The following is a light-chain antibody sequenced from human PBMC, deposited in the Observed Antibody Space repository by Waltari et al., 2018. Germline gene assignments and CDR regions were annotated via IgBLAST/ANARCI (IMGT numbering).Light chain of an antibody. CDR3: SSYTSSGTRV. J-gene: IGLJ1*01. CDR2: DVP. V-gene: IGLV2-14*03. Sequence: QPPLTQPDSVSGSVVQSIPISCTGTSDDSGPYNFLLWYQQYPGKAPKLIIYDVPEPPSGISHRFSGSKSGNTASLIISGLQDEDEADYHCSSYTSSGTRVFGTGTTFTVL. CDR1: SDDSGPYNF.